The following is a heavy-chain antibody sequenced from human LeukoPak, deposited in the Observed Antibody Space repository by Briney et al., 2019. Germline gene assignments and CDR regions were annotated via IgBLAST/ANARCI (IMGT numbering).Heavy chain of an antibody. CDR3: AKDLEMATIDDYFDY. J-gene: IGHJ4*02. CDR2: ISYDGSNK. D-gene: IGHD5-24*01. V-gene: IGHV3-30-3*01. CDR1: GFTFSSYA. Sequence: GRSLRLSCAASGFTFSSYAMHWVRQAPGKGLEWVAVISYDGSNKYYADSVKGRFTISRDNSKNTLYLQMNSLRAEDTAVYYCAKDLEMATIDDYFDYWGQGTLVTVSS.